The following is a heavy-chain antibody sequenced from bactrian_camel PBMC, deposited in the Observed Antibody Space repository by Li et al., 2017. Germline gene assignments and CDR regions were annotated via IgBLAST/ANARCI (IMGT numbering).Heavy chain of an antibody. CDR3: AADYGECTVASSDLRMVDY. V-gene: IGHV3S54*01. J-gene: IGHJ4*01. CDR2: IDDDGSRT. Sequence: QVQLVESGGGSVEAGGSLTLSCLASGNIDSSICMGWFRQAPGKEREGVAVIDDDGSRTYYADSVKGRFTVAKDNAKNTLYLQMNSLKPEDTALYFCAADYGECTVASSDLRMVDYWGQGTQVTVS. D-gene: IGHD6*01. CDR1: GNIDSSIC.